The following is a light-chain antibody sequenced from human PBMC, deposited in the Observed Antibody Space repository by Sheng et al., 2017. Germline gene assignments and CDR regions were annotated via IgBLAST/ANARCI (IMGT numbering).Light chain of an antibody. V-gene: IGLV2-14*02. CDR3: CSYATTFTYV. CDR1: SSDVGSYNL. CDR2: EGS. J-gene: IGLJ1*01. Sequence: QSALTQPASVSGSPGQSITISCTGTSSDVGSYNLVSWYQQYSGKAPKLMIYEGSKRPSGVSNRFSGSKSGNTASLTISGLQAEDEGDYYCCSYATTFTYVFGTGTKVTVL.